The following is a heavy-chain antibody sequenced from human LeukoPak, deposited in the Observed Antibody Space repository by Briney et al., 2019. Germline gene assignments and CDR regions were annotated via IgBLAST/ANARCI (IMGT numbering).Heavy chain of an antibody. CDR1: GFTFSSYG. V-gene: IGHV3-23*01. J-gene: IGHJ3*01. CDR2: ITGRGEHI. Sequence: GGSLRLSCTASGFTFSSYGMNWVRQAPGKGLEWVSGITGRGEHIFYAGSVKGRFTISRDNSRNTLYLHMNSLRAEDAAVYYCAKNHDSNSYHTDDAFDLWGQGTLVTVSS. CDR3: AKNHDSNSYHTDDAFDL. D-gene: IGHD1-14*01.